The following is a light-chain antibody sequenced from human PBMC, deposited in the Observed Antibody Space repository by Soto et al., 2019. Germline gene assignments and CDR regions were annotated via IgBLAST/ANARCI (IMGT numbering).Light chain of an antibody. J-gene: IGKJ4*01. CDR1: QSVNIN. Sequence: EIVMTQSPVTLSASPGERVTLSCGASQSVNINLAWYQQRHGQAPRVLIYGASNRASGIPDKFSGSGSGTDFTLTISSLEPDDFALYFCQQYKDWPPLTFGGGTRVEIK. CDR2: GAS. V-gene: IGKV3D-15*01. CDR3: QQYKDWPPLT.